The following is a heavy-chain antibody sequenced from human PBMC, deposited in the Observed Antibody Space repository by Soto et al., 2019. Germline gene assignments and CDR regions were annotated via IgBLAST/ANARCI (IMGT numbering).Heavy chain of an antibody. CDR1: GNTVTGHY. J-gene: IGHJ4*02. CDR3: ARDSYGSTSYFHYYFEY. CDR2: INPSSGGT. Sequence: QVQLVQSGAEVKKPGASLKVSCEATGNTVTGHYMHWLRQAPGQGLEWMGWINPSSGGTNFAQKFQGRVTLTRDTSISTFYMDLSGLTSDDTAVYYCARDSYGSTSYFHYYFEYWGQGTLVIVSS. V-gene: IGHV1-2*02. D-gene: IGHD2-2*01.